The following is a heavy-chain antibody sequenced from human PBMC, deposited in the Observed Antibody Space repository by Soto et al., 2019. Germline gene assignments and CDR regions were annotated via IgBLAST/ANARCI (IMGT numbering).Heavy chain of an antibody. V-gene: IGHV3-48*02. CDR1: GFPFSDCS. CDR3: ARDQRRKPFDI. J-gene: IGHJ4*02. Sequence: EAQLVESGGGLVQPGESLRLSCAASGFPFSDCSMNWVRQAPGKGPEWVAYISSSGSTTHYAESVKGRFSVSRDNAKNSLYLQMNSLRDDDTAVYYCARDQRRKPFDIWGQGSLVTVSS. CDR2: ISSSGSTT.